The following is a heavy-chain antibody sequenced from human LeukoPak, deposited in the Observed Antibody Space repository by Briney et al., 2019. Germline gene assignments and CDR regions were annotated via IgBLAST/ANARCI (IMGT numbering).Heavy chain of an antibody. CDR3: AKDGPTYYYDSSGYYGALGY. V-gene: IGHV3-23*01. Sequence: GGSLRLSCAASGFTFSSYARSWVRQAPGKGLEWVSAISGSGGSTYYADSVKGRFTISRDNSKNTLYLQMNSLRAEDTAVYYCAKDGPTYYYDSSGYYGALGYWGQGTLVTVSS. J-gene: IGHJ4*02. D-gene: IGHD3-22*01. CDR2: ISGSGGST. CDR1: GFTFSSYA.